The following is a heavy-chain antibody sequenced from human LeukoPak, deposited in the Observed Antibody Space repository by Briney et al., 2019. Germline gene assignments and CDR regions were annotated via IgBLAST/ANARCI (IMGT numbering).Heavy chain of an antibody. CDR1: GYTFTGYN. D-gene: IGHD6-6*01. CDR2: INPNRGGT. V-gene: IGHV1-2*02. CDR3: ARGPHTSGISSSLAIDY. Sequence: ASLKVSREPSGYTFTGYNMHWVSAAPGQGLGWVGWINPNRGGTNYAQKFQGRVTMTRDTSISTAYMELSRLRSDDTAVYYCARGPHTSGISSSLAIDYWGQGTLVTVSS. J-gene: IGHJ4*02.